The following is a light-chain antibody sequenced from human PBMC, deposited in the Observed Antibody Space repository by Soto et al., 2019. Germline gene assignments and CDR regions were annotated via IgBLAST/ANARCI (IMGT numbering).Light chain of an antibody. J-gene: IGLJ2*01. V-gene: IGLV2-14*01. CDR3: SSYTSSSTGV. CDR1: SSDVGGYNY. Sequence: QSVLTQPGSVSGSPGQSITISCTGTSSDVGGYNYVSWYQQHPGKAPKLMIYDVSNRPSGVSNRFSGSKSGNTASLTISGLQAEDEADYYCSSYTSSSTGVFGGGTKLTVL. CDR2: DVS.